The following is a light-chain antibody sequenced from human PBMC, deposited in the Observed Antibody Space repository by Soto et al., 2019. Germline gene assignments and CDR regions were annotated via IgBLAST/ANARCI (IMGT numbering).Light chain of an antibody. CDR3: QQYLDWPLT. Sequence: EIVMTQSPVTLSVSPGERVTLSCRASQSLATNLAWYQQKPGQTPRLVIYGISARASGIPGRFSGSGFGTVCTLTISSLQPEDFAVYYCQQYLDWPLTFGGGTKVEI. CDR2: GIS. J-gene: IGKJ4*01. V-gene: IGKV3-15*01. CDR1: QSLATN.